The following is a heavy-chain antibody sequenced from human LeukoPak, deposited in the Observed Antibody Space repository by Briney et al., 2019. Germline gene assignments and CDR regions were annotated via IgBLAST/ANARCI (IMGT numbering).Heavy chain of an antibody. CDR1: GASLMSYY. D-gene: IGHD2-15*01. Sequence: PSETLSLTCTVSGASLMSYYWNWIRQPPGKGLEWIGYIYHNGSPKYNPSLKSRVTMSQDTSKSQFSLKLSSVTAADTAVYYCARVVVAATDWFDPWGLGTLVTVSS. J-gene: IGHJ5*02. V-gene: IGHV4-59*12. CDR2: IYHNGSP. CDR3: ARVVVAATDWFDP.